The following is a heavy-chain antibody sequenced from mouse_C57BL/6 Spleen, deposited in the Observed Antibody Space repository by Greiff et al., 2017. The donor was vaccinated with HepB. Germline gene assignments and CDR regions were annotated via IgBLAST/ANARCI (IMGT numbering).Heavy chain of an antibody. CDR1: GYTFTSYT. J-gene: IGHJ2*01. V-gene: IGHV1-4*01. CDR3: ARSGNYGSRDY. CDR2: INPSSGYT. D-gene: IGHD1-1*01. Sequence: QVQLKQSGAELARPGASVKMSCKASGYTFTSYTMHWVKQRPGQGLEWIGYINPSSGYTKYNQKFKDKATLTADKSSSTAYMQLSSLTSEDSAVYYCARSGNYGSRDYWGQGTTLTVSS.